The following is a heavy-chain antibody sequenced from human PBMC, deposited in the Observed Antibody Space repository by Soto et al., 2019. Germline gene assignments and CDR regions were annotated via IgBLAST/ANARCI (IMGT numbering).Heavy chain of an antibody. CDR2: ISYHGTEK. Sequence: QVQLVESGGGVVQPGMSLRLSCAASGVTFTNYAMHWVRQAPGKGLEWVADISYHGTEKDYAESVKGRFTISRDNSKNTLYVQMSSLRPEVTSVYYCAKDIGGVDTGNFGMDVWGQGTTVIVSS. V-gene: IGHV3-30*18. D-gene: IGHD5-18*01. CDR3: AKDIGGVDTGNFGMDV. CDR1: GVTFTNYA. J-gene: IGHJ6*02.